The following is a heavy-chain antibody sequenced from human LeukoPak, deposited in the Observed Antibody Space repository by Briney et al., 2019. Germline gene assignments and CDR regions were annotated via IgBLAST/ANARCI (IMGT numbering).Heavy chain of an antibody. CDR1: GVSLSNYA. D-gene: IGHD3-22*01. J-gene: IGHJ4*02. Sequence: GGSLRLSCAPSGVSLSNYALNWVRQAPGKGLEWVAVIWYDGSNKYYADSVKGRFTISRDNSKNTLYLQMNSLRTEDTAVYYCARDHHYYDSSGYIDYWGQGTLVTVSS. CDR3: ARDHHYYDSSGYIDY. V-gene: IGHV3-33*08. CDR2: IWYDGSNK.